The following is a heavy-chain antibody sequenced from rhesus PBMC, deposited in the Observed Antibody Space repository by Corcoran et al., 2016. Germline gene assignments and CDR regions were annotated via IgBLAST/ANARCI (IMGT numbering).Heavy chain of an antibody. CDR3: ARYPIAAAGTNSPAIFDY. CDR1: GGSISSSY. J-gene: IGHJ4*01. V-gene: IGHV4-169*01. Sequence: QLQLQESGPGLVKPSETLSLTCAVSGGSISSSYWSWIRQAPGKGLEWIGYIGGSRYSTNYNPSLKSRVTLSVDTSKNQLSLKLSSVTAADTAVYYCARYPIAAAGTNSPAIFDYWGQGVLVTVSS. CDR2: IGGSRYST. D-gene: IGHD6-25*01.